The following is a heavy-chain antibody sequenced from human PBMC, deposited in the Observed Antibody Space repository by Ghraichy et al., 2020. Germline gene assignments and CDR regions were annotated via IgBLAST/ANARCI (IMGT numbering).Heavy chain of an antibody. CDR3: TRSRYYDSSGYYQSGY. J-gene: IGHJ4*02. V-gene: IGHV3-49*03. D-gene: IGHD3-22*01. CDR2: IRSKAYGGTT. CDR1: GFTFGDYA. Sequence: GGSLRLSCTASGFTFGDYAMSWFRQAPGKGLEWVGFIRSKAYGGTTEYAASVKGRFTISRDDSKSIAYLQMNSLKTEDTAVYYCTRSRYYDSSGYYQSGYWGQGTLVTVSS.